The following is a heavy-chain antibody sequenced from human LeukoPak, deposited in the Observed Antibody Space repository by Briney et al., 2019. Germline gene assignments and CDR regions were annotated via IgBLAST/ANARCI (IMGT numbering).Heavy chain of an antibody. V-gene: IGHV3-30-3*01. CDR2: ISDDGTNK. J-gene: IGHJ3*02. CDR1: GFTFSSYP. Sequence: PGRSLRLSCKASGFTFSSYPMDWVRQAPGTGLEWVAIISDDGTNKYYADSVKGRFTISRDDSNNTVYLQMNSLRVDDTAIYFCARGKFFDIWGQGTMVTVSS. CDR3: ARGKFFDI.